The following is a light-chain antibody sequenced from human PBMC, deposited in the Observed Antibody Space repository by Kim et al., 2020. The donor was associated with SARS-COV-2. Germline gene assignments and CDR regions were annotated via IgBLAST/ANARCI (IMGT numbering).Light chain of an antibody. Sequence: DIQMTQSPSSLSASVGDRVTITCRASRGISTSLAWYQQKPGEVPKLLIYAASTLHLGVASRFSGSGSGTDFTLTITSLQPDDVATYYCQKYDSAPPWTFGQGTKVDIK. V-gene: IGKV1-27*01. J-gene: IGKJ1*01. CDR3: QKYDSAPPWT. CDR1: RGISTS. CDR2: AAS.